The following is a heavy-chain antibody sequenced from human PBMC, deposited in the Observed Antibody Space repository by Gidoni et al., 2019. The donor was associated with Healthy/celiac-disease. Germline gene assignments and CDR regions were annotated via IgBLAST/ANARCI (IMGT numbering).Heavy chain of an antibody. CDR3: AKEGYDSSGYYYGGFDY. CDR2: ISYDGSNK. V-gene: IGHV3-30*18. J-gene: IGHJ4*02. Sequence: QVQLVESGGGVVQPGRSLRLSCAASGFTFSSYGMQWVRQAPGKGLEWVAVISYDGSNKYYADSVKGRFTISRDNSKNTLYLQMNSLRAEDTAVYYCAKEGYDSSGYYYGGFDYWGQGTLVTVSS. CDR1: GFTFSSYG. D-gene: IGHD3-22*01.